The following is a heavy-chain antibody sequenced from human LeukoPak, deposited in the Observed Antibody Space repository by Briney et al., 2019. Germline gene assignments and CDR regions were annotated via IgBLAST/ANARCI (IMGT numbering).Heavy chain of an antibody. CDR3: VGVALRTMNAFDI. J-gene: IGHJ3*02. CDR2: IYYSGST. CDR1: AGSISSGDYY. Sequence: SQTLPLTCTVSAGSISSGDYYWTWVRQHPGKGLKWIGYIYYSGSTDYNPSLKSRVTISIDTSKNQFSLKLSSVTAADTAVYYCVGVALRTMNAFDIWGQGTMVTVSS. V-gene: IGHV4-31*03. D-gene: IGHD5-12*01.